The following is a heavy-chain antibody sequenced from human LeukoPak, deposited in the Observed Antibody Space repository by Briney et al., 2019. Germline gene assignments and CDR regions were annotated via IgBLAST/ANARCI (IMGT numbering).Heavy chain of an antibody. CDR3: ASPLIAVAGTGY. CDR2: INPNSGGT. J-gene: IGHJ4*02. CDR1: GYTFTGYY. D-gene: IGHD6-19*01. V-gene: IGHV1-2*02. Sequence: GASVKASCKASGYTFTGYYMHWVRQAPGQGPEWMGWINPNSGGTNYAQKFQGRVTMTRDTSISTAYMELSRLRSDDTAVYYCASPLIAVAGTGYWGQGTLVTVSS.